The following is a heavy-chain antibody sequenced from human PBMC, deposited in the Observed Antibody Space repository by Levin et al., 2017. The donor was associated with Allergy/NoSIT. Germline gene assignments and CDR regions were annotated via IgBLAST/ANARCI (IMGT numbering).Heavy chain of an antibody. Sequence: SQTLSLTCTVSGGSISSSSYYWGWIRQPPGKGLEWIGSIYYSGSTYYNPSLKSRVTISVDTSKNQFSLKLSSVTAADTAVYHCARHIAAAGQFDYWGQGTLVTVSP. CDR3: ARHIAAAGQFDY. V-gene: IGHV4-39*01. D-gene: IGHD6-13*01. J-gene: IGHJ4*02. CDR1: GGSISSSSYY. CDR2: IYYSGST.